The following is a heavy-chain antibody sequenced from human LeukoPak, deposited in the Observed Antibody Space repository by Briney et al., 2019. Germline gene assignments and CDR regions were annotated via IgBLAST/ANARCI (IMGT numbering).Heavy chain of an antibody. D-gene: IGHD6-13*01. CDR2: INPSGGST. CDR3: ARYSSPPNAFDI. J-gene: IGHJ3*02. V-gene: IGHV1-46*01. CDR1: VYTFTDYY. Sequence: ASVKVSCKASVYTFTDYYMHWVRQAPGQGLEWMGIINPSGGSTTYAQKFQGRVTMTRDTSTSTVYMDLSSLRSEGTAVYYCARYSSPPNAFDIWGQGTMVTVSS.